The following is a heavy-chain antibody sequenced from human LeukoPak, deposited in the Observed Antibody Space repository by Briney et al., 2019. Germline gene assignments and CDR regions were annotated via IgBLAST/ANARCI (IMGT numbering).Heavy chain of an antibody. Sequence: SETLSLTCAVYGGSFSGYYWSWIRQPPGKGLEWIGEINHSGSANYNPSLKSRVTISVDTSKNQFSLKLSSVTAADTAVYYCAREWEDDAFGIWGQETMVTVSS. CDR3: AREWEDDAFGI. J-gene: IGHJ3*02. CDR1: GGSFSGYY. V-gene: IGHV4-34*01. D-gene: IGHD1-26*01. CDR2: INHSGSA.